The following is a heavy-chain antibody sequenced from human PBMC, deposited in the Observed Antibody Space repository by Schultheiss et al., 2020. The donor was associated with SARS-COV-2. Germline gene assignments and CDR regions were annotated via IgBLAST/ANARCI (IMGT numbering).Heavy chain of an antibody. J-gene: IGHJ6*02. CDR1: GFTFSDYF. D-gene: IGHD3-10*01. CDR2: ISSSGSAT. Sequence: GGSLRLSCAASGFTFSDYFMSWIRQAPGKGLEWLSYISSSGSATYYADSVKGRFTISRDNAKNSLYLQMNSLRADDTGVYYCARDLVPGTICGLDVWGQGTTVTVSS. V-gene: IGHV3-11*04. CDR3: ARDLVPGTICGLDV.